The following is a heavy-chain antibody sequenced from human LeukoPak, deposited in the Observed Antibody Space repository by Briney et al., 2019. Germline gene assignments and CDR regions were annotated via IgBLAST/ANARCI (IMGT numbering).Heavy chain of an antibody. J-gene: IGHJ5*02. CDR2: ISGSGGST. CDR1: GLTFSSYA. CDR3: AARRHYYDSSGYYFDP. D-gene: IGHD3-22*01. V-gene: IGHV3-23*01. Sequence: GGSLRLSCAASGLTFSSYAMSWVRQAPGKGLEWVSAISGSGGSTYYADSVKGRLTISRDNSKNTLYLQMNSLRAEDTAVYYCAARRHYYDSSGYYFDPWGQGTLVTVSS.